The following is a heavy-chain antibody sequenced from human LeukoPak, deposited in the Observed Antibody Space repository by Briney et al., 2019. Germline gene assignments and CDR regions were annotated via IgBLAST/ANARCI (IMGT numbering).Heavy chain of an antibody. CDR1: GGTFRSFA. J-gene: IGHJ4*02. D-gene: IGHD3-22*01. CDR3: ARDFTAHYYGSSGYLTFDY. Sequence: SVRVSCTASGGTFRSFAISWVRQAPGQGLEWMGGIIPIFGTANYAQNFQGRVTITADESTSTAYMEMSSLRAEDTAVYYCARDFTAHYYGSSGYLTFDYWGQGTLVTVSS. CDR2: IIPIFGTA. V-gene: IGHV1-69*01.